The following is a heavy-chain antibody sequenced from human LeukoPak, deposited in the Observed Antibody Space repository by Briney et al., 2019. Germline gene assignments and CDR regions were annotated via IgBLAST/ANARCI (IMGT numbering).Heavy chain of an antibody. Sequence: ASVKVSCKASGFTFTSSAVQWVRQARGQRLEWIGWIVVGSGNTNYAQKFQERVTITRDMSTSTAYMELSSLRSEDTAVYYCAADHGRTYFWSGYDYYYYYYMDVWGKGTTVTVSS. J-gene: IGHJ6*03. CDR1: GFTFTSSA. D-gene: IGHD3-3*01. V-gene: IGHV1-58*01. CDR2: IVVGSGNT. CDR3: AADHGRTYFWSGYDYYYYYYMDV.